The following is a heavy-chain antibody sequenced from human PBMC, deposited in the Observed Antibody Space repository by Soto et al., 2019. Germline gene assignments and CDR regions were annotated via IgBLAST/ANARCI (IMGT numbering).Heavy chain of an antibody. V-gene: IGHV3-30-3*01. Sequence: QVQLVESGGGVVQPGRSLRLSCAASGFTFSSYAMHWVRQAPGKGLEWVAVISYDGSNKYYADSVKGRFTISRDNSKNTLYRQMNSLRAEDTAVYYCARWSSECSGGSCYSYYFDYWGQGTLVTVSS. D-gene: IGHD2-15*01. CDR1: GFTFSSYA. CDR2: ISYDGSNK. J-gene: IGHJ4*02. CDR3: ARWSSECSGGSCYSYYFDY.